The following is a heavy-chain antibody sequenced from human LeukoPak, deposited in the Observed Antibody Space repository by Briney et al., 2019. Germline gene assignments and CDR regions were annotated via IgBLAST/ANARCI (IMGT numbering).Heavy chain of an antibody. V-gene: IGHV3-23*01. CDR1: GFTFSSYA. J-gene: IGHJ4*02. CDR2: ISGSGGST. D-gene: IGHD2-2*01. Sequence: GSLRLSCAASGFTFSSYAMSWVRQAPGKGLEWVSAISGSGGSTYYADSVKGRFTISRDNSKNTLYLQMNSLRAEDTAVYYCAKDPDIVVVPAPGYWGQGTLVTVSS. CDR3: AKDPDIVVVPAPGY.